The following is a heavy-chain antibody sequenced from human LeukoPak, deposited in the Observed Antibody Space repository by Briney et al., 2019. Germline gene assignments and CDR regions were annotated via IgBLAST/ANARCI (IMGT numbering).Heavy chain of an antibody. D-gene: IGHD2-21*02. Sequence: GGSLRLSCVASGFTFSSYGMHWVRQTPGKGLEWVAFIPYDGSNTYYADSVKGRFTISRDNAKNSLYLQMNSLRAEDTAVYYCASSTYCGGDCSPPWGQGTLVTVSS. CDR1: GFTFSSYG. J-gene: IGHJ5*02. V-gene: IGHV3-30*02. CDR3: ASSTYCGGDCSPP. CDR2: IPYDGSNT.